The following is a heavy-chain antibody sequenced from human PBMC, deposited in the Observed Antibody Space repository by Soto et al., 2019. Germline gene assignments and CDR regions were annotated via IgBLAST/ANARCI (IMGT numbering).Heavy chain of an antibody. J-gene: IGHJ4*02. D-gene: IGHD1-1*01. Sequence: QVQLGQSGAEVKKPGSSVKVSCKASGGTFSSYTISWVRQAPGQGLEWMGRIIPILGIANYEQKFQDRVTITADKSTSTAYMELSSLRSEDTAVYYCARGTWGDFDYWGQGTLVTVSS. CDR2: IIPILGIA. V-gene: IGHV1-69*02. CDR1: GGTFSSYT. CDR3: ARGTWGDFDY.